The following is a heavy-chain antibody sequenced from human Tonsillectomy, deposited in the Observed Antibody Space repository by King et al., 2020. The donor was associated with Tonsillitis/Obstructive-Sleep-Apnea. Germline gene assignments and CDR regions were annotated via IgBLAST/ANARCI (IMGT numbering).Heavy chain of an antibody. D-gene: IGHD3-10*01. CDR1: GFTFSSYP. Sequence: VQLVESGGGVVQPGRSLRLSCAASGFTFSSYPMHWVRQAPGKGLEWVAVISYDGSNKNSADSVKGRFTISRDNSKNTLYLHMNSLRAEDTAVYHCARGLGGNCYGSAPHDYWGQGTLVTVSS. J-gene: IGHJ4*02. CDR3: ARGLGGNCYGSAPHDY. V-gene: IGHV3-30*04. CDR2: ISYDGSNK.